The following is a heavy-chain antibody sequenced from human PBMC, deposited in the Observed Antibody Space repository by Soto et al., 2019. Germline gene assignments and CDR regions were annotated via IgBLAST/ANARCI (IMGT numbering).Heavy chain of an antibody. V-gene: IGHV3-21*01. CDR2: ISSSSSYI. Sequence: GGSLRLSCAASGFTFSSYSMNWVRQAPGKGLEWVSSISSSSSYIYYADSVKGRFTISRDNAKNSLYLQMNSLRAEDTAVYYCARDRGDDYGDYNLGNWFDPWGQGTLVTVSS. J-gene: IGHJ5*02. D-gene: IGHD4-17*01. CDR3: ARDRGDDYGDYNLGNWFDP. CDR1: GFTFSSYS.